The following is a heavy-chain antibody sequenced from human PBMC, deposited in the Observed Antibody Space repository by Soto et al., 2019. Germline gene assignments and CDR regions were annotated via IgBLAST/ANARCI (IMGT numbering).Heavy chain of an antibody. Sequence: SETLSLTCAVSGGSISSSNWWSWVRQPPGKGLEWIGEIYHSGSTNYNPSLKSRVTISVDTSKNQFSLKLSSVTAADTAVYYCARDSSGYYENWFDPWGQGTLVTVS. CDR2: IYHSGST. D-gene: IGHD3-22*01. V-gene: IGHV4-4*02. CDR1: GGSISSSNW. CDR3: ARDSSGYYENWFDP. J-gene: IGHJ5*02.